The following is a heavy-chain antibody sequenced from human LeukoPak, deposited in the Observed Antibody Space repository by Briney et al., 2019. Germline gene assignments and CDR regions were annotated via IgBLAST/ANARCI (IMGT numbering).Heavy chain of an antibody. Sequence: PGGSLRLSCAASGFTFSSYWMSWVRQAPGKGLEWVANIKQDGSEKYYVDSVKGRFTISRDNAKNSLYLQMNSLRAEDTAVYYCARDTYIVATSYYYYYYMDVWGKGTTVTVSS. CDR2: IKQDGSEK. CDR3: ARDTYIVATSYYYYYYMDV. CDR1: GFTFSSYW. V-gene: IGHV3-7*01. J-gene: IGHJ6*03. D-gene: IGHD5-12*01.